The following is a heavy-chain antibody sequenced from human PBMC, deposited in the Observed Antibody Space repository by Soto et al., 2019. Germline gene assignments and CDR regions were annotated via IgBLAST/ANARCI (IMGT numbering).Heavy chain of an antibody. Sequence: QLQLQESGPGLVKPSETLSLTCTVSGGSISSSSYYWGWIRQPPGKGLEWIGSIYYSGSTYYNPSLKSRVTISVDTSKNQFSLKLSSVTAADTAVYYCARHYYGNYYYYYMDVWGKGTTVTVSS. CDR3: ARHYYGNYYYYYMDV. V-gene: IGHV4-39*01. D-gene: IGHD3-22*01. CDR1: GGSISSSSYY. CDR2: IYYSGST. J-gene: IGHJ6*03.